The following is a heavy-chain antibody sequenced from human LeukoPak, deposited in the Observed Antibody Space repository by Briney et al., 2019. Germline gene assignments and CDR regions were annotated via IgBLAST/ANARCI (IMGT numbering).Heavy chain of an antibody. CDR2: ITNSSNNI. CDR3: ASAKFDY. V-gene: IGHV3-48*04. CDR1: GFTFSRYS. J-gene: IGHJ4*02. Sequence: GGSLRLSCAAPGFTFSRYSMNWVRQAPGKGLEWVSYITNSSNNIYYADSVKGRFTISRDNAKNSLYLQMNSLRAEDTAVYYCASAKFDYWGQGTLVTVSS.